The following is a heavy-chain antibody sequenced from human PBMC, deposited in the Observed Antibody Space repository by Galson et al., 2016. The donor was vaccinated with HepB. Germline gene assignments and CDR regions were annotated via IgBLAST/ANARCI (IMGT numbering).Heavy chain of an antibody. J-gene: IGHJ5*01. CDR2: ISGGGGST. Sequence: SLRLSCASSGFTFTTYAMSWVRQAPGKGLEWVSTISGGGGSTYYADSVTGRFTISRGNSNNTLYLQLNSLRAEDTAVYYCVNRRYSSSWYDSWGQGTLVTVSS. V-gene: IGHV3-23*01. CDR3: VNRRYSSSWYDS. CDR1: GFTFTTYA. D-gene: IGHD2-2*01.